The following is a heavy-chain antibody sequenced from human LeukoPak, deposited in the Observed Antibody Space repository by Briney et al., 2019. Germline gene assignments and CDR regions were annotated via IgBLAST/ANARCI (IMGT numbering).Heavy chain of an antibody. J-gene: IGHJ4*02. Sequence: ASVKVSCKASGYTFTSYGISWVRQAPGQGLEWMGWISAYNGNTNYAQKLQDRVTMTTDTSTSTAYMELRSLRSDDTAVYYCARELPRYCGGDCYLFDYWGQGTLVTVSS. D-gene: IGHD2-21*02. CDR1: GYTFTSYG. CDR2: ISAYNGNT. V-gene: IGHV1-18*01. CDR3: ARELPRYCGGDCYLFDY.